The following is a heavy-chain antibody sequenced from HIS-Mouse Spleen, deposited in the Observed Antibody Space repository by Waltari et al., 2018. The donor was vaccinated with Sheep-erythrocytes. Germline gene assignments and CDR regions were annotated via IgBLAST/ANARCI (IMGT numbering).Heavy chain of an antibody. J-gene: IGHJ5*02. CDR3: ARGIAAAGTDWFDP. V-gene: IGHV1-8*01. CDR1: GYTFSSYD. Sequence: QVQLVQTGAEVKKPGASVKVSCKASGYTFSSYDINWVRQATGQGLEWMGWMNPNSGNTGYAQKFQGRVTITRNTSISTAYMELSSLRSEDTAVYYCARGIAAAGTDWFDPWGQGTLVTVSS. D-gene: IGHD6-13*01. CDR2: MNPNSGNT.